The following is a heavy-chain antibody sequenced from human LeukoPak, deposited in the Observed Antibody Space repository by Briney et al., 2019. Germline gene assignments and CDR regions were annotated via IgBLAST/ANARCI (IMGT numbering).Heavy chain of an antibody. Sequence: SKTLSLTCAVYGGSFSGYYWSWIRQPPGKGLEWIGEINHSGSTNYNPSLKSRVTISVDTSKNQFSLKLSSVTAADTAVYYCARESTTVVTYYFDYWGQGTLVTVSS. J-gene: IGHJ4*02. CDR1: GGSFSGYY. D-gene: IGHD4-23*01. V-gene: IGHV4-34*01. CDR2: INHSGST. CDR3: ARESTTVVTYYFDY.